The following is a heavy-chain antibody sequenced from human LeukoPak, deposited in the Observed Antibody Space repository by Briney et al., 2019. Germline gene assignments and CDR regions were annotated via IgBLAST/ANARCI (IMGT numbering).Heavy chain of an antibody. CDR3: ARGGSSGWSYYFDY. Sequence: PSETLSLTCAVSGGSISSGDYYWSWIRQPPGKGLEWIGYIYYSGSTYYNPSLKSRVTISVDTSKNQFSLKLSSVTAADTAVYYCARGGSSGWSYYFDYWGQGTLVTVSS. CDR2: IYYSGST. J-gene: IGHJ4*02. D-gene: IGHD6-19*01. V-gene: IGHV4-30-4*08. CDR1: GGSISSGDYY.